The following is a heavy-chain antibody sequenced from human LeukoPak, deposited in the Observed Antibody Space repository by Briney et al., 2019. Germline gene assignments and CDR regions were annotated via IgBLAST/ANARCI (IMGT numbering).Heavy chain of an antibody. V-gene: IGHV3-66*01. CDR3: ARGGYCSSTSCPAGPYYYYGMDV. CDR2: IYSGGST. Sequence: QPGGSLRLSCAASGFTVSSNYMSWVRQASGKGLEWVSVIYSGGSTYYADSVKGRFTISRDNSKNTLYLQMNSLRAEDTAVYYCARGGYCSSTSCPAGPYYYYGMDVWGQGTTVTVSS. D-gene: IGHD2-2*03. CDR1: GFTVSSNY. J-gene: IGHJ6*02.